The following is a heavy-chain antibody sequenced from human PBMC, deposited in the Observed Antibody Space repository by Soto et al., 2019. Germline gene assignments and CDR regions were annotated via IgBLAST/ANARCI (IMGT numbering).Heavy chain of an antibody. Sequence: SLRLSCPTSLFTFGDHAVSWFRQSPWMLLGWVGLVITKTYGATTEYAASVKGRSIISRDDSKSVAFLQISTLKTEDTAVYFCARAVDDISSVYQKVEDFDYWGQGNMVTVSS. D-gene: IGHD3-3*01. CDR2: VITKTYGATT. V-gene: IGHV3-49*03. CDR1: LFTFGDHA. J-gene: IGHJ4*02. CDR3: ARAVDDISSVYQKVEDFDY.